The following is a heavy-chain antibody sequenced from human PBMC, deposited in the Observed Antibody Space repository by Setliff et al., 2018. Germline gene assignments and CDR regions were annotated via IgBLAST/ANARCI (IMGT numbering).Heavy chain of an antibody. V-gene: IGHV3-23*01. CDR1: GFTFTSYA. Sequence: GESLKISCAASGFTFTSYAMTWVRQAPGKGLEWVSTVSGAGDFTYYADSVKGRFTISRDNSKNTLFLQMNSLRAEDTAVYYCAKGRLGGHHGWFDPWGQGTLVTVSS. D-gene: IGHD3-16*01. CDR3: AKGRLGGHHGWFDP. CDR2: VSGAGDFT. J-gene: IGHJ5*02.